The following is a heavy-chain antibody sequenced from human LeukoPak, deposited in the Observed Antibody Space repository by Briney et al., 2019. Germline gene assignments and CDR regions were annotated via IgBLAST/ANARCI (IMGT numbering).Heavy chain of an antibody. D-gene: IGHD3-22*01. CDR1: GGSISSGSYY. V-gene: IGHV4-61*02. Sequence: SQTLSLTCTVSGGSISSGSYYWSWIRQPAGTGLEWLGRIYTSGSTNYNPSLKSRVTISVDTSKNQFSLKLSSVTAADTAVYYCARRLYYYDSSGYSAFDIWGQGTMVTVSS. CDR2: IYTSGST. J-gene: IGHJ3*02. CDR3: ARRLYYYDSSGYSAFDI.